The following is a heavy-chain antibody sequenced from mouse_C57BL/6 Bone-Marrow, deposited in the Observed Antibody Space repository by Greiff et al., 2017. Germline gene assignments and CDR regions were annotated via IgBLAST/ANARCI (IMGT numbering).Heavy chain of an antibody. CDR1: GFTFSSYG. CDR3: ARRGDGTMDY. CDR2: ISSGGSYT. J-gene: IGHJ4*01. V-gene: IGHV5-6*02. Sequence: DVMLVESGGDLVKPGGSLKLSCAASGFTFSSYGMSWVRQTPDTRLEWVATISSGGSYTYYPDSVKGRFTISRDNAKNTLYLQMSSLKSEDTAMYYCARRGDGTMDYWGQGTSVTVSS.